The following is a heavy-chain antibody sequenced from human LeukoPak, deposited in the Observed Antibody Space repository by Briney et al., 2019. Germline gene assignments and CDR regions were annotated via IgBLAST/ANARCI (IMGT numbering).Heavy chain of an antibody. CDR1: GFTFSNAW. J-gene: IGHJ6*02. D-gene: IGHD3-3*01. V-gene: IGHV3-15*01. CDR2: IKSKTDGGTT. Sequence: PGGSLRLSCAASGFTFSNAWMSWVRQAPGKGLEWVGRIKSKTDGGTTDYAAPVKGRFTISRDDSKNTLYLQMNSLKTEDTAVYYCTTWYYDFWSGVLTPGNYYYYGMDVWGQGTTVTVSS. CDR3: TTWYYDFWSGVLTPGNYYYYGMDV.